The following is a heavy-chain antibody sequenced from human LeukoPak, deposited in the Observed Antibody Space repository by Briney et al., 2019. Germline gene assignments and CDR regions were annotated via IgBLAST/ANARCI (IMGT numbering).Heavy chain of an antibody. CDR3: AREQGGYSGSADY. Sequence: ASVKVSCKASGYTFSSYGISWVRQAPGQGLEWMGWISAYNGNTNYAQKFQGRVSMTTDTSTTTAYMELRSLGSDDTAVYYCAREQGGYSGSADYWGQGTLVTVSS. CDR1: GYTFSSYG. V-gene: IGHV1-18*01. J-gene: IGHJ4*02. D-gene: IGHD5-12*01. CDR2: ISAYNGNT.